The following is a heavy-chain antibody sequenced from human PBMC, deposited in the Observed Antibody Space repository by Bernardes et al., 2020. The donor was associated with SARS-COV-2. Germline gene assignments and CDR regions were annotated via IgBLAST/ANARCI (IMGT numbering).Heavy chain of an antibody. V-gene: IGHV3-30*18. CDR1: GFTFSSYG. CDR2: ISYDGSNK. Sequence: GGSLRLSCAASGFTFSSYGMHWVRQAPGKGLEWVAVISYDGSNKYYADSVKGRFTISRDNSKNTLYLQMNSLRAEDTAVYYCAKDPREAWLQFVFDYWGQGTLVTVSS. CDR3: AKDPREAWLQFVFDY. J-gene: IGHJ4*02. D-gene: IGHD5-12*01.